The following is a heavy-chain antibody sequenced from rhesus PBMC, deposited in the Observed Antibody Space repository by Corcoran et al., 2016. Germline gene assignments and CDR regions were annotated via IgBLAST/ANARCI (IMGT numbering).Heavy chain of an antibody. Sequence: QVQLQESGPGLVKPSETLSLTCAVSGGSISSNYWSWIRQPPGKGREGIGRISGSGRATTDSPALKSRVPISTDPSKDQFSLTLSSVTAADTAVYYCARLTYGNYGNFDYWGQGVLVTVSS. CDR3: ARLTYGNYGNFDY. CDR2: ISGSGRAT. J-gene: IGHJ4*01. D-gene: IGHD4-35*01. V-gene: IGHV4-173*01. CDR1: GGSISSNY.